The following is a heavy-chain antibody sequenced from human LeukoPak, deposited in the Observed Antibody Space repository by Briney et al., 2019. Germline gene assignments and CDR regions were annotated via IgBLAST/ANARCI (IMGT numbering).Heavy chain of an antibody. J-gene: IGHJ3*02. D-gene: IGHD3-3*01. CDR1: GYSFTSYW. CDR3: ARALITIFGVVNDAFDI. Sequence: GESLKISCKGSGYSFTSYWIGWVRQMPGKGLEWMGIIYPGDSDTRYSPSFQGQVTISADKSISTAYLQWSSLKASDTAMYYCARALITIFGVVNDAFDIWGQGTMVTVSS. CDR2: IYPGDSDT. V-gene: IGHV5-51*01.